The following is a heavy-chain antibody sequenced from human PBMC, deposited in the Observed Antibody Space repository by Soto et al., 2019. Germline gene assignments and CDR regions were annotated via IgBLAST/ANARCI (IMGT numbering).Heavy chain of an antibody. CDR3: AKDLTRQLAYWLDP. Sequence: ASVKVSCKASGFSFTGYYIHWLRQAPGQGLEWMGWVNARSGGTEYAQKFQGRVTLTRDTSIATAYLTLTSLTSDDTALYYCAKDLTRQLAYWLDPWGQGTQVTVSS. D-gene: IGHD6-6*01. V-gene: IGHV1-2*02. CDR2: VNARSGGT. CDR1: GFSFTGYY. J-gene: IGHJ5*02.